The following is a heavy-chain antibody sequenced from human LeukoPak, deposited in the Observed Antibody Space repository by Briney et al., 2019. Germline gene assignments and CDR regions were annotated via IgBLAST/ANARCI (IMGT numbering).Heavy chain of an antibody. D-gene: IGHD4-17*01. V-gene: IGHV1-8*01. CDR3: ARGEHDYGDYVVANWFDP. CDR1: GYTFTSYD. Sequence: ASVKVSCKASGYTFTSYDINWVRQATGQGLEWMGWMNPNSGNTGYAQKFQGRVTMTRNTSISTAYMELSSLRSEDTAVYYCARGEHDYGDYVVANWFDPWGQGTLVTVSS. J-gene: IGHJ5*02. CDR2: MNPNSGNT.